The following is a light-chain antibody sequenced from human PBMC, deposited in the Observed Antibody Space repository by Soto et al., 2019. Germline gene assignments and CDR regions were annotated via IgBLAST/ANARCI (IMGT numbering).Light chain of an antibody. CDR2: QDT. Sequence: SYELTPPPSMSVSPGQTASITCSGDKLGDKYVCWYQQKPGQSPVLVIYQDTKRPSGIPERFSGSNSGNTATLTISGTQAMDEADYHCQAWDRSTVVFGGGTKLTVL. V-gene: IGLV3-1*01. CDR1: KLGDKY. CDR3: QAWDRSTVV. J-gene: IGLJ2*01.